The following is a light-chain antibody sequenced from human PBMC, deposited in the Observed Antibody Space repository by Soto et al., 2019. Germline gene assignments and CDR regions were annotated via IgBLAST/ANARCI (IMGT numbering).Light chain of an antibody. J-gene: IGKJ5*01. CDR1: QAISNY. CDR2: SAS. Sequence: DIQLTQSPSFLSASVGDRVTITCRASQAISNYLAWYQQKPGKVPKLLIYSASTLQSGVPSRFSGSGSGTDFTLTISSLQPEDVATYFCQKYNSALTFGQGTRLEIK. CDR3: QKYNSALT. V-gene: IGKV1-27*01.